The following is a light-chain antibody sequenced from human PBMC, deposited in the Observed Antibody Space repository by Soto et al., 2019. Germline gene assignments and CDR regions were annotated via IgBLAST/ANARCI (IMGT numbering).Light chain of an antibody. CDR3: QQYNIWPQA. Sequence: TQSPSSLSASVGDRVTITCRASQSLRSSLAWYQQKPGQAPRLLIYGASTRATGIPARFSGSGSGTEFTLTISSLQSEDFAVYFCQQYNIWPQAFGQGTKVDIK. CDR1: QSLRSS. J-gene: IGKJ1*01. CDR2: GAS. V-gene: IGKV3-15*01.